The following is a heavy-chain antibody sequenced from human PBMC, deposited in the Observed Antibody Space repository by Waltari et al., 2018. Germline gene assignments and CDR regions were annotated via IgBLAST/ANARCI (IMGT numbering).Heavy chain of an antibody. V-gene: IGHV4-34*01. Sequence: QVQLQQWGAGLLKPSETLSLTCAVYGGSFSGYYWSWIRQPPGKGLEWIGEINHSGSTNYNPSLKSRVTISVYTSKNQFSLKLSSVTAADTAVYYCAMAFDYGDPLPYYYYYGMDVWGQGTTVTVSS. J-gene: IGHJ6*02. CDR1: GGSFSGYY. CDR3: AMAFDYGDPLPYYYYYGMDV. D-gene: IGHD4-17*01. CDR2: INHSGST.